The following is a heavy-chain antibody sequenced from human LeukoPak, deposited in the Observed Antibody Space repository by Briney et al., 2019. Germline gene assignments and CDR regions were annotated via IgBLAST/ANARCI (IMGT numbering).Heavy chain of an antibody. CDR3: AHMGYFDSAGYFRYYFDF. CDR2: IFWDDDE. D-gene: IGHD3-22*01. J-gene: IGHJ4*01. CDR1: GFSLTTYGEG. V-gene: IGHV2-5*02. Sequence: SGPTLVKPTQTLTLTCAFSGFSLTTYGEGVSWIRQSPGKAPEWLALIFWDDDERYNPSLKTRLSITKDISRNQVVLTVANMEPVDTATYYCAHMGYFDSAGYFRYYFDFWGQGTLVTVSS.